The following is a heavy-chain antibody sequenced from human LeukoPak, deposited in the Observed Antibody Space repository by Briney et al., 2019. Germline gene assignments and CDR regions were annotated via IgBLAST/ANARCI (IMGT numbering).Heavy chain of an antibody. CDR1: GLAVSSSY. CDR3: AREGRLLLWFGELPDYYGMDV. J-gene: IGHJ6*02. V-gene: IGHV3-48*01. D-gene: IGHD3-10*01. CDR2: ISSSSSTI. Sequence: GGSLRLSCAVSGLAVSSSYMSWVRQAPGKGLEWVSYISSSSSTIYYADSVKGRFTISRDNAKNSLYLQMNSLRAEDTAVYYCAREGRLLLWFGELPDYYGMDVWGQGTTVTVSS.